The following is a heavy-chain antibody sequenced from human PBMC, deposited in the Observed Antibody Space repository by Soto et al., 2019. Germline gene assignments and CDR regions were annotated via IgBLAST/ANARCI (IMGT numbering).Heavy chain of an antibody. D-gene: IGHD2-2*02. J-gene: IGHJ4*02. CDR3: ARDRRYCSGTNCYNFLGPDY. CDR1: GGSVSSRSYY. V-gene: IGHV4-31*03. Sequence: SLTCTVSGGSVSSRSYYWSWTRQPPGKGLEWIGYIYYSGSTYYNPSLKSRVTISVDTSKNQFSLKLNSVTAADTAVYYCARDRRYCSGTNCYNFLGPDYWGQGTLVTVSS. CDR2: IYYSGST.